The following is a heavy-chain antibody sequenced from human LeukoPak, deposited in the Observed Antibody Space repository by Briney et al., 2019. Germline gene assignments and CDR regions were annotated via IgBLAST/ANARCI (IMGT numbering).Heavy chain of an antibody. CDR3: ARDERGYSGYEEYDY. V-gene: IGHV3-21*01. Sequence: GLLRLSCASSGYTFISYRMKWVREAPGKGIEWVSSISSSSSYIYYADSVKGRFTISRDNAKNSRYLQMNSLRAEDTAVYYCARDERGYSGYEEYDYWGQGTLVTVSS. D-gene: IGHD5-12*01. CDR1: GYTFISYR. CDR2: ISSSSSYI. J-gene: IGHJ4*02.